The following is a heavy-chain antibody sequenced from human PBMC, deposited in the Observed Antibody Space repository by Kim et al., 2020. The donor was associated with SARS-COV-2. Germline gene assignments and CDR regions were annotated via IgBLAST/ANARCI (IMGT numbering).Heavy chain of an antibody. V-gene: IGHV4-59*08. CDR3: ARRSSGWHYYFDY. D-gene: IGHD6-19*01. J-gene: IGHJ4*02. Sequence: TPPLTSRVTIIVDTSKNQSSLKHGSVTAADTAVYYCARRSSGWHYYFDYWGQGTLVTVSS.